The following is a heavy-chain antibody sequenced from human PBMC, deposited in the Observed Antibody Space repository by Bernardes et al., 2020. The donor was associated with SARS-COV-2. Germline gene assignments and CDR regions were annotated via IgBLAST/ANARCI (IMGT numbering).Heavy chain of an antibody. D-gene: IGHD3-10*01. CDR1: GDSIRISNDY. CDR3: ARQRVSSGGSYDY. J-gene: IGHJ4*02. CDR2: IYYSGST. V-gene: IGHV4-39*01. Sequence: SETLSLTCTVSGDSIRISNDYWGWIRQPTGRGLEWLGRIYYSGSTYYNPSLESRVTIFVDTSKNQFSLRLTSVTAIDTAVYYCARQRVSSGGSYDYWGQGTLVTVSS.